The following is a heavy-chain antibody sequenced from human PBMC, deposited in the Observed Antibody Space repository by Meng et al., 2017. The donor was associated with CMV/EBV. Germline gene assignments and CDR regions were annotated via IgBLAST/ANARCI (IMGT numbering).Heavy chain of an antibody. V-gene: IGHV1-18*01. D-gene: IGHD1-26*01. CDR1: GYSFPSYG. CDR3: ARGVGAELDAEYFQH. CDR2: ISDYNGNT. Sequence: VQPGAWVDEPGAPVHGSGRASGYSFPSYGNGWVRQAPGQGLEWMGWISDYNGNTNYAQKLQGRVTMTTDTSTSTAYMELRSLRSDDTAVYYCARGVGAELDAEYFQHWGQGTLVTVSS. J-gene: IGHJ1*01.